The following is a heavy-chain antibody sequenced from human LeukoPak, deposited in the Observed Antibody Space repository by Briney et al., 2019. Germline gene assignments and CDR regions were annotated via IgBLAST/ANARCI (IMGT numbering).Heavy chain of an antibody. CDR2: IYYSGST. D-gene: IGHD3-10*01. CDR3: ARDRGPGGSATFDY. CDR1: GGSISSYY. J-gene: IGHJ4*02. Sequence: SETPSLTCTVSGGSISSYYWSWIRQPPGKGLEWIGYIYYSGSTNYNPSLKSRVTISVDTSKNQFSLKLSSVTAADTAVYYCARDRGPGGSATFDYWGQGTLVTVSS. V-gene: IGHV4-59*01.